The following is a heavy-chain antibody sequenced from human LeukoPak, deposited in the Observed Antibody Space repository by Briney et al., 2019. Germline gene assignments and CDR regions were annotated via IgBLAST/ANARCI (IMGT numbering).Heavy chain of an antibody. J-gene: IGHJ4*02. CDR2: IYYSGST. CDR1: GGSISSSSYY. V-gene: IGHV4-39*01. Sequence: PSETLSLTCTVSGGSISSSSYYWGWIRQPPGKGLEWIGSIYYSGSTYYNPSLKSRVTISVDTSKNQFSLKLSSVTAADTAVYYSARHSPSIWFGELSEPRAWGQGTLVTVSS. D-gene: IGHD3-10*01. CDR3: ARHSPSIWFGELSEPRA.